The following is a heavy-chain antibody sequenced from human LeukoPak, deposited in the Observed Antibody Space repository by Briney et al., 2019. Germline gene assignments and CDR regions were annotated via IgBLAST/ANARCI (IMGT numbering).Heavy chain of an antibody. J-gene: IGHJ6*02. CDR3: ARANQDYYYGMDV. D-gene: IGHD1-14*01. CDR2: VSSGSGYI. Sequence: GGSLRLSCAASGFTFNRYSMNWVRQAPGKGLEWVSSVSSGSGYIYYADSVKGRFTISRDNAKNSLYLQMNSLRAGDTAVYYCARANQDYYYGMDVWGQGTTVTVSS. V-gene: IGHV3-21*01. CDR1: GFTFNRYS.